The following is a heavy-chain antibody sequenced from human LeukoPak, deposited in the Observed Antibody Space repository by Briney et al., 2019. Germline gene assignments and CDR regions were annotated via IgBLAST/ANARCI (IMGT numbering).Heavy chain of an antibody. D-gene: IGHD3-22*01. CDR2: IYTSGST. CDR1: GGSISSYY. J-gene: IGHJ5*02. CDR3: ARGVTYYYDSSGYYYVWFDP. Sequence: SETLSLTCTVSGGSISSYYWSWIRQPPGKGLEWIGYIYTSGSTNYNPSLKSRVTISVDTSKNQFSLKLSSVTAADTAVYYCARGVTYYYDSSGYYYVWFDPWGQGTLVTVSS. V-gene: IGHV4-4*09.